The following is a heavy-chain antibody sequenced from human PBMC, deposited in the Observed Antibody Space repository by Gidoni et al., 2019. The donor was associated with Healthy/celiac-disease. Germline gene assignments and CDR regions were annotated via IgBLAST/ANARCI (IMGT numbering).Heavy chain of an antibody. Sequence: QVQLQQWGAGLLKPSETLSLTCAVYGGSFSGYYWSWIRQPPGKGLEWIGEINHSGSTNYNPSLKSRVTISVDTSKNQFSLKLSSVTAADTAVYYCARKGGWLLRYWGQGTLVTVSS. J-gene: IGHJ4*02. V-gene: IGHV4-34*01. CDR2: INHSGST. CDR1: GGSFSGYY. CDR3: ARKGGWLLRY. D-gene: IGHD3-16*01.